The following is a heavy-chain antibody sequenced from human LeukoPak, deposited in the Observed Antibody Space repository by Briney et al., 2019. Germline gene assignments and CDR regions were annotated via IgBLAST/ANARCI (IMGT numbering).Heavy chain of an antibody. V-gene: IGHV3-30*18. Sequence: GGSLRLSCAASGFTFSSYGMHWVRQAPGKGLEWVAVISYDGTIKYYADSVKGRFTISRDNSKNTLYLQMNSLRAEDTAVYYCAKDGSSTSAAGGFDYWGQGTLATVSS. CDR1: GFTFSSYG. CDR3: AKDGSSTSAAGGFDY. CDR2: ISYDGTIK. D-gene: IGHD6-13*01. J-gene: IGHJ4*02.